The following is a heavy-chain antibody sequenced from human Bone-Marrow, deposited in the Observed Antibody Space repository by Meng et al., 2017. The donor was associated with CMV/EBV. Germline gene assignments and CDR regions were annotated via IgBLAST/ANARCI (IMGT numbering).Heavy chain of an antibody. Sequence: GESLKISCAASGFTFSSYAMSWVRQAPGKGLEWVSAISGSGGSTYYADSVKGRFTISRDNSKNTLYLQMNSLRAEDTAVYYCARESALYSSGRFDPWGQGTLVTVSS. J-gene: IGHJ5*02. CDR2: ISGSGGST. D-gene: IGHD6-19*01. V-gene: IGHV3-23*01. CDR3: ARESALYSSGRFDP. CDR1: GFTFSSYA.